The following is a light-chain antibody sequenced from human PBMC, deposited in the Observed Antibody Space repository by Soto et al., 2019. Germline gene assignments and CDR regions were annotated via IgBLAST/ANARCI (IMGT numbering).Light chain of an antibody. CDR1: SSDLGNYNY. V-gene: IGLV2-14*01. J-gene: IGLJ3*02. CDR3: SSYTTSRTWV. Sequence: QSALTQPASVSGSPGQSITISCTGTSSDLGNYNYVSWYQHHPGKAPKLMIYEVSYQPSGVSVHFSGSKSGNTASLTISGLQAEDEANYYCSSYTTSRTWVFGGGTKVTVL. CDR2: EVS.